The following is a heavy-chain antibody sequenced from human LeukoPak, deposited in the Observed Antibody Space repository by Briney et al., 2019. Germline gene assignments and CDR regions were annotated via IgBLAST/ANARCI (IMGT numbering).Heavy chain of an antibody. D-gene: IGHD2-15*01. V-gene: IGHV3-33*01. CDR2: IWYDGSNK. CDR1: GFTFSSYG. J-gene: IGHJ6*03. Sequence: GGSLRLSCAASGFTFSSYGMHWVRQAPGKGLEWVAVIWYDGSNKYYADSVKGRFTISRDNSKNTMYLQINSLRAEDTAVYYCARDYRNRKRGGSSAYMGVWGKGTTVTVSS. CDR3: ARDYRNRKRGGSSAYMGV.